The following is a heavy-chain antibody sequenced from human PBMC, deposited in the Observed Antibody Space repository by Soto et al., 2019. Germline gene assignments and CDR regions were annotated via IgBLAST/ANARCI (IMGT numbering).Heavy chain of an antibody. V-gene: IGHV1-69*04. J-gene: IGHJ6*03. CDR3: AREGVQLWLHYYYYMDV. CDR1: GGTFSSYT. Sequence: SVKVSCKASGGTFSSYTISWVRQAPGQGLEWTGRIIPILGIANYAQKFQGRVTITADKSTSTAYMELSSLRSEDTAVYYCAREGVQLWLHYYYYMDVWGKGTTVTVSS. CDR2: IIPILGIA. D-gene: IGHD5-18*01.